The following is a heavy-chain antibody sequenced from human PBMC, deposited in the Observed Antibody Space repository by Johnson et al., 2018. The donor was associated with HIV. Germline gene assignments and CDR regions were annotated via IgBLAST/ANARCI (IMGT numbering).Heavy chain of an antibody. CDR1: GFTFDDYG. CDR3: ARTSCSGARCLGYDPFDV. CDR2: LNWNGGSK. V-gene: IGHV3-20*04. D-gene: IGHD2-15*01. Sequence: VLLVESGGGVVRPGGSLRLSCAASGFTFDDYGMSWVRQAPGKGLEWDSGLNWNGGSKGYGDSVKGRFTIARDNAKNTLYLELKSLRSEDTAVYYCARTSCSGARCLGYDPFDVWGQGAMVTVSS. J-gene: IGHJ3*01.